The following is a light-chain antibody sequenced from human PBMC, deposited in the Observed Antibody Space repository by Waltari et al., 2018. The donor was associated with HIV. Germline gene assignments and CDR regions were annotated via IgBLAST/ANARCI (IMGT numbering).Light chain of an antibody. Sequence: DIQMTQSPSSLSASVGDRVPITCRASQSISNYLRWYRQKPGKAPKLLIYTASSLQSGVPSRFSGSGSGTDFTLTISSLQPEDFATYYCQQGYSTPPTFGQGTKVEIK. J-gene: IGKJ1*01. CDR2: TAS. CDR1: QSISNY. V-gene: IGKV1-39*01. CDR3: QQGYSTPPT.